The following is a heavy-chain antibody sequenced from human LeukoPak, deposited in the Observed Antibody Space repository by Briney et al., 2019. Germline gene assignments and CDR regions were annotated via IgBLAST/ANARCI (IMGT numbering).Heavy chain of an antibody. D-gene: IGHD2-8*01. CDR2: INPNSGGT. CDR1: VYTFTGNS. CDR3: ARDNGVGRHYFDY. V-gene: IGHV1-2*02. J-gene: IGHJ4*02. Sequence: ASVTVSCTGSVYTFTGNSMYWVWDGPGQGLEWVGWINPNSGGTNYAQKFQGRVTMTRDTSISTAYMELSRLRSDDTAVYYCARDNGVGRHYFDYWGQGTLVTVSS.